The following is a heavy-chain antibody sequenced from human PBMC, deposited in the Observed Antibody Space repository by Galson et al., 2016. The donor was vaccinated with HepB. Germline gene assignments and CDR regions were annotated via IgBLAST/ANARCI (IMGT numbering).Heavy chain of an antibody. CDR1: GDSVSSNSAA. CDR2: TYYRSKWYN. D-gene: IGHD5-24*01. Sequence: CAISGDSVSSNSAAWNWIRQSPSRGLEWLGRTYYRSKWYNDYAVSVKSRITINPDTSKNQFSLHLNSVTPEDTAVYYCARDSPVLSDQLYYFDSWGQGALVTVSS. J-gene: IGHJ4*02. V-gene: IGHV6-1*01. CDR3: ARDSPVLSDQLYYFDS.